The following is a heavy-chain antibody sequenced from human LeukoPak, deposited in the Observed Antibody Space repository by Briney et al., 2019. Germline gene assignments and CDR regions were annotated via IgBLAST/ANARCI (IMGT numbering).Heavy chain of an antibody. CDR3: ARERGDGYSYGHVLDF. CDR2: VNSSWGT. J-gene: IGHJ4*02. V-gene: IGHV4-4*07. CDR1: GGSMNTYY. D-gene: IGHD5-18*01. Sequence: SETLSLTCTVSGGSMNTYYWTWIRQTAGGGLEGIGQVNSSWGTTYNPPLSGRASLSLDTSTNHFSLRLASVTAADTAVYFCARERGDGYSYGHVLDFWGQGIPVTVSS.